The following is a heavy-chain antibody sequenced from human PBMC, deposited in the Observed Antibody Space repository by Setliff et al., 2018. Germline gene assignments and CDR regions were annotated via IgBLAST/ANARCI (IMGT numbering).Heavy chain of an antibody. CDR1: GFTFSSYW. Sequence: GGSLRLSCAASGFTFSSYWMHWIRQDPGKGLVWVSRVNDDGRSAMYADSVKGRFTMSRDNAKNTLYLQMNSLRAEDTAVYYCARAYYGTVNGYSSYYGLDVWGQGTTVTVSS. J-gene: IGHJ6*02. V-gene: IGHV3-74*03. D-gene: IGHD3-9*01. CDR2: VNDDGRSA. CDR3: ARAYYGTVNGYSSYYGLDV.